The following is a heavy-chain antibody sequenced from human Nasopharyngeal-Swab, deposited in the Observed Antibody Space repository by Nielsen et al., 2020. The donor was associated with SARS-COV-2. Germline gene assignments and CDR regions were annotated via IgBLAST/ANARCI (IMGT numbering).Heavy chain of an antibody. Sequence: LSLTCAASGFTFNNYNFNWVRQAPGKGLEWVSSISSSSSYIYYADSVKGRFTISRDASKNTLYLQMNSLRPEDTAVYYCARRKEILWLGSQRHGMDVWGQGTTVTVSS. J-gene: IGHJ6*02. CDR1: GFTFNNYN. V-gene: IGHV3-21*01. D-gene: IGHD3-10*01. CDR3: ARRKEILWLGSQRHGMDV. CDR2: ISSSSSYI.